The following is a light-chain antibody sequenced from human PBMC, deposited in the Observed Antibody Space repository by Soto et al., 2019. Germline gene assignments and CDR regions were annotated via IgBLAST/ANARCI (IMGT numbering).Light chain of an antibody. CDR1: QGVSDW. CDR2: GSY. Sequence: DIQMTQSPSSVSASVGDSVTITCRASQGVSDWVAWYQQKPGEAHKLLIYGSYSLLSGVQSRFSGTRSGTDFTLTISRLEPEDFAVFFCKQYGTSEIIFGQGTRLEI. J-gene: IGKJ5*01. V-gene: IGKV1-12*01. CDR3: KQYGTSEII.